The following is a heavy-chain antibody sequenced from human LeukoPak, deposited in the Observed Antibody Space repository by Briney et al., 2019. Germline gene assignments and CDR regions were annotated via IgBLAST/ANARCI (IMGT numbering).Heavy chain of an antibody. J-gene: IGHJ6*02. CDR2: VTIDGGA. CDR1: GFTFASYA. CDR3: ARQLPPPSYGMDV. V-gene: IGHV3-23*01. D-gene: IGHD2-2*01. Sequence: GGSLRLSCAASGFTFASYAMTWVRQAPGKGLEWVSVVTIDGGAYYADSVKGRFTISRDNSKNTLYLQMNSLRADDTAVYYCARQLPPPSYGMDVWGQGTTVTVSS.